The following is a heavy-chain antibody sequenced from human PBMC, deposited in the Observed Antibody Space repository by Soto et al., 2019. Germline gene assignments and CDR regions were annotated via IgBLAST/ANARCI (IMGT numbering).Heavy chain of an antibody. J-gene: IGHJ6*03. V-gene: IGHV3-11*01. CDR3: ARVGDQYCSSWGVPDYYSMDV. CDR1: GFTFSDYY. CDR2: ISSSGSTI. D-gene: IGHD6-13*01. Sequence: QVQLVESGGGLVKPGGSLRLSCAASGFTFSDYYMSWIRQAPGKGLEWVSYISSSGSTIYYADSVKGRFTISRDNAKNSLYLQMNSLRAEDTAVYYCARVGDQYCSSWGVPDYYSMDVWGKGTTVTVSS.